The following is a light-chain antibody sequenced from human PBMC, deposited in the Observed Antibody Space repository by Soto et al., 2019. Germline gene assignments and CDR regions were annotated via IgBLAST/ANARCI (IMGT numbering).Light chain of an antibody. CDR1: QSISNL. V-gene: IGKV1-39*01. J-gene: IGKJ1*01. CDR2: GTS. CDR3: QQSYSSSWT. Sequence: DIQMTQSPSSLSASVGDRVTITCRASQSISNLLNWYQHKPGKAPKLLIYGTSTLQSGVPSRFSGSGSGTDFTLTISSLQRVDFATYYCQQSYSSSWTFGQGTKVEIK.